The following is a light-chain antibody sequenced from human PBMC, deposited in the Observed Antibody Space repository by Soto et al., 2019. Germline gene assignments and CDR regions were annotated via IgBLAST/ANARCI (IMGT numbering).Light chain of an antibody. V-gene: IGKV3-11*01. CDR1: QSVSSY. CDR3: QQRSNWPPTWT. Sequence: EIVLTQSPATLSLSPGERATLSCRASQSVSSYLAWYQQKPGQAPRLLIYDASKRATGIPARFSGSGSGTDFTLTISSLEAEDFGVYYCQQRSNWPPTWTFGQGTKVEIK. CDR2: DAS. J-gene: IGKJ1*01.